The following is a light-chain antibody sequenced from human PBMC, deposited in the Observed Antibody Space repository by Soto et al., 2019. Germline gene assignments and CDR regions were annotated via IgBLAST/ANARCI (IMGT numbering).Light chain of an antibody. CDR3: CSYAGSPYA. Sequence: QSVLTHPGSVSGAPGQSVTISCTGNSSDVGGYNYVSWYQQHPGKAPKLMIYDVSKRPSGVPDRFSGSKSGNTASLTISGLQAEDEADYYCCSYAGSPYASGTVTKVTVL. CDR2: DVS. V-gene: IGLV2-11*01. J-gene: IGLJ1*01. CDR1: SSDVGGYNY.